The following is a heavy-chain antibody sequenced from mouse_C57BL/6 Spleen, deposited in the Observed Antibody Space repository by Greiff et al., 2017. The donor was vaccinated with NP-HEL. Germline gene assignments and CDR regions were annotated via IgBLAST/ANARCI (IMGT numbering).Heavy chain of an antibody. J-gene: IGHJ3*01. D-gene: IGHD1-1*01. Sequence: EVQLQQSGPELVKPGASVKISCKASGYSFTGYYMNWVKQSPEKSLEWIGEIKPSTGGTTYNQKFKAKATLTVDKSSSTAYMQLKSLTSEDAAVYYCARGGSSYRFAYWGQGTLVTVSA. CDR2: IKPSTGGT. CDR1: GYSFTGYY. V-gene: IGHV1-42*01. CDR3: ARGGSSYRFAY.